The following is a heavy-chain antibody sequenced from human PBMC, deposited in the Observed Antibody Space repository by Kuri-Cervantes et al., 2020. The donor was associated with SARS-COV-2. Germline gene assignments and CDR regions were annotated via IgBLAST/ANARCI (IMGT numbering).Heavy chain of an antibody. CDR3: AKDVAVGAHGVFDY. CDR1: GFTFSSYG. D-gene: IGHD1-26*01. Sequence: GGSLRLSCAAAGFTFSSYGMHWVRQAPCKGLEWVAFIRYDGSNKYYADSVKGRFTISRDNSKNTLYLQMNSLRAEDTAVYYCAKDVAVGAHGVFDYWGQGTLVTVSS. V-gene: IGHV3-30*02. J-gene: IGHJ4*02. CDR2: IRYDGSNK.